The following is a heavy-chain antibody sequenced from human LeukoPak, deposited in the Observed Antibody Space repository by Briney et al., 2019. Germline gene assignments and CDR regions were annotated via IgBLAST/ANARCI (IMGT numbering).Heavy chain of an antibody. CDR1: GFTFSSYA. V-gene: IGHV3-64D*06. Sequence: GGSLRLSCSASGFTFSSYAMHWVRQAPGKGLEYVSAISSNGGSIYYADSVEGRFTISRDNSKNTLYLQMSSLRAEDTAVYYCVGPKMVRGVRFDYWGQGTLVTVSS. CDR3: VGPKMVRGVRFDY. J-gene: IGHJ4*02. CDR2: ISSNGGSI. D-gene: IGHD3-10*01.